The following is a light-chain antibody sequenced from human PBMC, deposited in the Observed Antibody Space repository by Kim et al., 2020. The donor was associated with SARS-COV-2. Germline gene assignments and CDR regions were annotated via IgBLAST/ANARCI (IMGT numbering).Light chain of an antibody. CDR3: QQYCSTPRLT. CDR1: QSVLYSSNNKNY. J-gene: IGKJ4*01. CDR2: WAS. Sequence: DIVMTQSPDSLAVSLGERATINCKSSQSVLYSSNNKNYLAWYQQKPGQPPKLLIYWASTRESGVPDRFSGSGSGTDFTLTISSLQAEDVAVYYCQQYCSTPRLTFGGGTKVDIK. V-gene: IGKV4-1*01.